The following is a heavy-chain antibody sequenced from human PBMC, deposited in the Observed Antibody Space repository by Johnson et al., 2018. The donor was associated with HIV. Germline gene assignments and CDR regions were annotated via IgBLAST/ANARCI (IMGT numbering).Heavy chain of an antibody. CDR2: INSDGSST. CDR3: AKSIVVVLAGNNDDAFDI. CDR1: GFIFSSYW. V-gene: IGHV3-74*02. Sequence: VQLVESGGGLVQPGGSLRLSCAASGFIFSSYWMHWVRQAPGKGLVWVSRINSDGSSTSYADSVKGRFTISRDNPKNTLFLQMNSLRAEDTAVYYCAKSIVVVLAGNNDDAFDIWGQGTMVTVSS. D-gene: IGHD2-21*01. J-gene: IGHJ3*02.